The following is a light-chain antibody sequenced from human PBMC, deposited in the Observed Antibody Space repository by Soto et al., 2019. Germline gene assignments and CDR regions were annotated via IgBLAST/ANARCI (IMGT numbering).Light chain of an antibody. J-gene: IGLJ3*02. CDR2: EHN. Sequence: NFMLTQPHSVSESPGKTVTISCTRSSGSIASNYVQWYQQRPGSAPTTVIYEHNQRPSGVPDRFSGSIDSSSNSASLTIFGLKTEDEADYYCQSYDSSNWVFGGGTKETVL. CDR1: SGSIASNY. CDR3: QSYDSSNWV. V-gene: IGLV6-57*04.